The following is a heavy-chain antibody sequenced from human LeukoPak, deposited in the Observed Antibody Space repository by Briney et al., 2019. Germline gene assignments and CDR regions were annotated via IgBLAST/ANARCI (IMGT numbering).Heavy chain of an antibody. CDR2: IYHSGST. Sequence: SETLSLTCTVSGDSISSGDYWGWIRQPPGKGLEWIGSIYHSGSTYYNPSLKSRVTISVDTSKNQFSLKLSSVTAAATAVYYCARDLPVSYYQVSYFDYWGQGNLVTVSS. J-gene: IGHJ4*02. D-gene: IGHD1-26*01. CDR1: GDSISSGDY. CDR3: ARDLPVSYYQVSYFDY. V-gene: IGHV4-38-2*02.